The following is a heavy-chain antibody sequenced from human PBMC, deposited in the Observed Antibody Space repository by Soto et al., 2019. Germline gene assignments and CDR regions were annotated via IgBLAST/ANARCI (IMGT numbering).Heavy chain of an antibody. D-gene: IGHD1-26*01. J-gene: IGHJ6*02. CDR2: IYHSGIT. Sequence: SETLSLTCAVSGGSISSSYWWTWVRQAPGKGLQWIGEIYHSGITNYNPSLRSRVSMSVDKSNNQFSLSLTSVTAADTAVYYCARGGRGSYYYYYYGMDVWGQGTTVTVSS. V-gene: IGHV4-4*02. CDR1: GGSISSSYW. CDR3: ARGGRGSYYYYYYGMDV.